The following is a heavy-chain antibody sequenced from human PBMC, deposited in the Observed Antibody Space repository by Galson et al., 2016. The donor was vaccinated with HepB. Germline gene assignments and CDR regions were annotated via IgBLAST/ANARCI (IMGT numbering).Heavy chain of an antibody. V-gene: IGHV3-23*01. J-gene: IGHJ4*02. CDR3: AGYLSRRGGIDY. Sequence: SLRLSCAASGFTFSNHAMSWVRQAPGKGLEWVSGISDSGGSTSYADSVEGRFTMSRDNSKNTLYLQMNSLRAEDTAVYFCAGYLSRRGGIDYWGQGTLVAVSS. D-gene: IGHD2-21*01. CDR1: GFTFSNHA. CDR2: ISDSGGST.